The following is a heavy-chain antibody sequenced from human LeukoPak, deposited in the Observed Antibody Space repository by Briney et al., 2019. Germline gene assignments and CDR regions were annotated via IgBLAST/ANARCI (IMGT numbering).Heavy chain of an antibody. CDR1: GFPVSSNY. V-gene: IGHV3-66*04. J-gene: IGHJ3*02. CDR2: IYSGGST. CDR3: ARHDRFGLGLRYFDWLPRNDAFDI. D-gene: IGHD3-9*01. Sequence: HAGGSLRLSCAASGFPVSSNYMNWVRQAPAKGLEWVSLIYSGGSTYYADSVKGRFTISRDNSKNTLYLQTNSLRAEDTAVYYCARHDRFGLGLRYFDWLPRNDAFDIWGQGTMVTVSS.